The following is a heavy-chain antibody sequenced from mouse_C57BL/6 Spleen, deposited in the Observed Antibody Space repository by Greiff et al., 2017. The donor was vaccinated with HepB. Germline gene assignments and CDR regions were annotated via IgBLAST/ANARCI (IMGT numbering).Heavy chain of an antibody. D-gene: IGHD2-3*01. Sequence: VQLKESGEGLVKPGGSLKLSCAASGFTFSSYAMSWVRQTPEKRLEWVAYISSGGDYIYYADTVKGRFTISRDDARNTLYLQMSSLKSEDTAMYYCTRDDYWYFDVWGTGTTVTVSS. V-gene: IGHV5-9-1*02. J-gene: IGHJ1*03. CDR2: ISSGGDYI. CDR1: GFTFSSYA. CDR3: TRDDYWYFDV.